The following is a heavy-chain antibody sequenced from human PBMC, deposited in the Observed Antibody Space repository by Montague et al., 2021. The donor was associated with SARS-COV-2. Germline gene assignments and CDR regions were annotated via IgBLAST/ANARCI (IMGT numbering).Heavy chain of an antibody. CDR1: GDSIYRSGYY. D-gene: IGHD1-26*01. CDR2: INYSGAT. V-gene: IGHV4-39*01. CDR3: ARPSSTGNYYY. J-gene: IGHJ4*02. Sequence: SETLSLTCSVSGDSIYRSGYYWGWIRQPPGKGLEWIGSINYSGATYYNPSLKGRVTISVDTSKNQISLKVNSVTAADTAVYYCARPSSTGNYYYWGQGTLVTVSS.